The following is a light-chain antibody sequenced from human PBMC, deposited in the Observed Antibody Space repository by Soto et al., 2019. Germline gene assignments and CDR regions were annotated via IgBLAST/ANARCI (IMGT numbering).Light chain of an antibody. J-gene: IGKJ3*01. V-gene: IGKV3-15*01. CDR3: QQYIFWPFT. CDR2: GAS. Sequence: EIVMTQSPATLSVSPGERATLSCRASQSVTSSLAWYQQKPGQAPRLLIYGASTRATGIPARFSGSGSGTEFTLTISSLQSEDFAVYYCQQYIFWPFTFGPGTKVDI. CDR1: QSVTSS.